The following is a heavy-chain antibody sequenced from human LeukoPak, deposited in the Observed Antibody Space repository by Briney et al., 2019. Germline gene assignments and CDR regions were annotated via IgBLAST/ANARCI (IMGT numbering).Heavy chain of an antibody. D-gene: IGHD2-15*01. Sequence: GGSLRLSCAASGFTFSSYGMHWVRQAPGKGLEWVAFIRYDGRNKYYADSVKGRFTISRDNSKNTVYLQMNSLRAEDTAVYYCAKHGLPLVVISAPLDYWGQGTLVTVAS. CDR1: GFTFSSYG. CDR2: IRYDGRNK. CDR3: AKHGLPLVVISAPLDY. J-gene: IGHJ4*02. V-gene: IGHV3-30*02.